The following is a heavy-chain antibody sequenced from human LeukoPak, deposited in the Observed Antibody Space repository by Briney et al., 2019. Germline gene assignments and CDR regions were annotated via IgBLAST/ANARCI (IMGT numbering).Heavy chain of an antibody. Sequence: PGGSLRLSCAASGFTFSSYWMHWVRQAPGKGLVCVSRITSDGSSTSYADSVRGRFTISRDNAKNTLYLQMNSLRAEDTAVYYCAREGDRSGTYYSHSDYWGQGALVTVSS. CDR2: ITSDGSST. CDR1: GFTFSSYW. J-gene: IGHJ4*02. D-gene: IGHD1-26*01. V-gene: IGHV3-74*01. CDR3: AREGDRSGTYYSHSDY.